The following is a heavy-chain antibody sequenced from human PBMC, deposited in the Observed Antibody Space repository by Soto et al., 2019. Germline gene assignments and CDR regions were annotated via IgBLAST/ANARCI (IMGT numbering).Heavy chain of an antibody. CDR1: GDSISTVDYF. CDR2: IYKSTTT. D-gene: IGHD2-15*01. CDR3: ARGRYCLTGRCFPNWFDS. J-gene: IGHJ5*01. V-gene: IGHV4-30-4*01. Sequence: SETLSLTCSVSGDSISTVDYFWAWIRQPPGQALEYIGYIYKSTTTYYNPSFESRVSISLDTSKSQFSLTVTSVTAADTAVYFCARGRYCLTGRCFPNWFDSWGQGTLVTVSS.